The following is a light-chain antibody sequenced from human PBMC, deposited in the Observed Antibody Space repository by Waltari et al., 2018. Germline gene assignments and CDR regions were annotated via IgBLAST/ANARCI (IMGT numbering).Light chain of an antibody. Sequence: QSALTQPPSASGSPGQSATISCTGTSSDVGGYNYVSWYQHPPGKAPNLSIYEVSKRPSGVPDRCSGSKSGNPASLTVSGLQAEDEADYYCSSYAGSNNHVVFGGGTKLTVL. CDR1: SSDVGGYNY. CDR3: SSYAGSNNHVV. CDR2: EVS. V-gene: IGLV2-8*01. J-gene: IGLJ2*01.